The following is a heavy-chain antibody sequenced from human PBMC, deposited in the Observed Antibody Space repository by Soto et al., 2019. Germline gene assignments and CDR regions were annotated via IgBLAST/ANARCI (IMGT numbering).Heavy chain of an antibody. D-gene: IGHD4-17*01. CDR1: GGSISSYY. J-gene: IGHJ5*02. CDR3: ATTTVTTSWVYNWFDP. V-gene: IGHV4-59*12. Sequence: SETLSLTCTVSGGSISSYYWSWIRQPPGKGLEWIGYIYYSGSTNYNPSLKSRVTISVDTSKNQFSLKLSSVTAADTAVYYCATTTVTTSWVYNWFDPWGQGTLVTVSS. CDR2: IYYSGST.